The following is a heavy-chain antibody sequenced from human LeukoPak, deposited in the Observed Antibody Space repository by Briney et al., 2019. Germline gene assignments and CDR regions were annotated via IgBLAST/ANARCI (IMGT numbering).Heavy chain of an antibody. D-gene: IGHD6-19*01. CDR2: ISWNSGSI. Sequence: PGRSLRLSCAASGFTFDDYAMHWVRQAPGQGLEWVSGISWNSGSIGYADSVKGRFTISRDNAKNSLYLQMNSLRAEDTALYYCAKDIRSLYNSGWFDYWGQGTLVTVSS. V-gene: IGHV3-9*01. CDR1: GFTFDDYA. CDR3: AKDIRSLYNSGWFDY. J-gene: IGHJ4*02.